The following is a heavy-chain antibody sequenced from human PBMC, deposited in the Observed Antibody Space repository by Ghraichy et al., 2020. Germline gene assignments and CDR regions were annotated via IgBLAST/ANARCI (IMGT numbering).Heavy chain of an antibody. J-gene: IGHJ6*02. CDR3: ARRGPRIQLQVYYYYGMDV. CDR2: INAGNGNT. Sequence: ASVKVSCKASGYTFTSYAMHWVRQAPGQRLEWMGWINAGNGNTKYSQKFQGRVTITRDTSASTAYMELSSLRSEDTAVYYCARRGPRIQLQVYYYYGMDVWGQGTTVTVSS. V-gene: IGHV1-3*01. CDR1: GYTFTSYA. D-gene: IGHD2-2*01.